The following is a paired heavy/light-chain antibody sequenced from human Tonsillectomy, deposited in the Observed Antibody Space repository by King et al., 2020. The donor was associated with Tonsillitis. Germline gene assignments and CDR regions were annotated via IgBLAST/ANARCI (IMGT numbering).Heavy chain of an antibody. CDR3: ARLYYNSGSYWTETGGMDV. CDR1: GYNFTNFW. J-gene: IGHJ6*02. CDR2: IDPSDSYS. V-gene: IGHV5-10-1*03. D-gene: IGHD3-10*01. Sequence: EVQLVQSGAEVRKPGESLRISCKVSGYNFTNFWISWVRQMPGKGLEWMGRIDPSDSYSDYSPSFEGHVTISVDKSISTAYLQWSSLKAPDTAMYYCARLYYNSGSYWTETGGMDVWGQGTTVTVSS.
Light chain of an antibody. CDR3: HQYGGIPHT. V-gene: IGKV3-20*01. J-gene: IGKJ4*01. CDR2: DAS. Sequence: EIVLTQSPGALSLSPGERATLFCRASQSIANRFLAWYQQKPGQTPRLLIYDASSTATGIPDRFSGSGSETDFTLTISRLEPEDFAVYYCHQYGGIPHTFGGGTKVEIK. CDR1: QSIANRF.